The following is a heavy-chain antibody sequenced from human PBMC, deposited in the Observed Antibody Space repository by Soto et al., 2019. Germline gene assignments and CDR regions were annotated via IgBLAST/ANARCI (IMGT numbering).Heavy chain of an antibody. Sequence: PGGSQTLFCETSGHIFSGEGVHWVRQVPGKGLVWVSRINKDGSYKNYADFVEGRFTISRDDAKSELYLHMDRLRAEDTAVYYCARGGLEPFDYLGQGALVTVSS. CDR3: ARGGLEPFDY. D-gene: IGHD1-1*01. J-gene: IGHJ4*02. CDR2: INKDGSYK. CDR1: GHIFSGEG. V-gene: IGHV3-74*01.